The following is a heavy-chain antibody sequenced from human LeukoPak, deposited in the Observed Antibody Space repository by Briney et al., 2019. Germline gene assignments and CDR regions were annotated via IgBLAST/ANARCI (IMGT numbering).Heavy chain of an antibody. Sequence: GGSLRLSCAASGFTFSSYSMNWVRQAPGKGLEWVSSISSSSSYIYYADSVKGRFTISRDNAKNSLYLQMNSLRAEDTAEYYCARDRVGQRLVPGGRYYYYYMDVWGKGTTVTISS. D-gene: IGHD6-13*01. CDR3: ARDRVGQRLVPGGRYYYYYMDV. CDR1: GFTFSSYS. CDR2: ISSSSSYI. V-gene: IGHV3-21*01. J-gene: IGHJ6*03.